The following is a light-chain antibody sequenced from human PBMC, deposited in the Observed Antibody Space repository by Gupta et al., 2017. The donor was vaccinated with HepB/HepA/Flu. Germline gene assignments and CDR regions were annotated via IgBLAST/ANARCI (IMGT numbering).Light chain of an antibody. CDR2: KAS. CDR3: QHQKSSAWT. J-gene: IGKJ1*01. V-gene: IGKV1-5*03. CDR1: QTISSW. Sequence: DIQMTQSPSTLSASVGDRVTITCRASQTISSWLAWYQQKPGKAPKLLIYKASRVESGVPSRFSGSGSGTEFTLTISSRQPDDFATYYCQHQKSSAWTFGQGTKVEIK.